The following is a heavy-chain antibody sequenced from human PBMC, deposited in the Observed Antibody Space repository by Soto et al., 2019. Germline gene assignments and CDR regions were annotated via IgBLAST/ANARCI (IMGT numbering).Heavy chain of an antibody. V-gene: IGHV4-34*01. CDR1: GLSFSGYY. Sequence: SETLSLTCAVYGLSFSGYYWSWIRQPPGKGLEWIGEINHSGSTNYNPSLKSRVTISVDRSKNQFSLKPSSVTAADTAVYYCARVPDRWGQGTLVTVSS. CDR3: ARVPDR. J-gene: IGHJ5*02. D-gene: IGHD2-2*01. CDR2: INHSGST.